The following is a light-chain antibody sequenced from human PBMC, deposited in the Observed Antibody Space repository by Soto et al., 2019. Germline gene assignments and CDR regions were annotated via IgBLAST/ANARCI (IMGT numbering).Light chain of an antibody. CDR2: GAS. Sequence: EIVLTQSPGTLSLSPEQRVTLSCRASQSVSSNYLAWYQQKPGQAPRLLIYGASNRATGVPDRFSGTGSGTDFTLTISRLAPEDFEVYYCHHYGGSLYNFGKGAKADI. J-gene: IGKJ2*01. CDR3: HHYGGSLYN. CDR1: QSVSSNY. V-gene: IGKV3-20*01.